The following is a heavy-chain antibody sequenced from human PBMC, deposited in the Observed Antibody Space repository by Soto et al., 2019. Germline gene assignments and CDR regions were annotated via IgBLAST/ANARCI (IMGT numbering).Heavy chain of an antibody. CDR2: ISSSSSYI. CDR1: GFTFSSYS. V-gene: IGHV3-21*01. CDR3: AREPYSSGWHHDAFDI. D-gene: IGHD6-19*01. Sequence: EVQLVESGGGLVKPGGSLRLSCAASGFTFSSYSMNWVRQAPGKGLEWVSSISSSSSYIYYADSVKGRFTISRDNAKNSLYLQMNSLRAEDTDVYYCAREPYSSGWHHDAFDIWGQGTMVTVSS. J-gene: IGHJ3*02.